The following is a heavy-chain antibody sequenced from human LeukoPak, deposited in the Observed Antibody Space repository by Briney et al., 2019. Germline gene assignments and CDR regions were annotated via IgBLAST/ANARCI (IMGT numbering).Heavy chain of an antibody. Sequence: ASVKVSCKASGYTFTGYYMHWVRQAPGQGLEWMGWINPNSGGTNYAQKFQGRVTMTRDTSISTAYMELSRLRSDDTAVYYCARSRYGGNSNWFDSWGQGTLVTVSS. CDR2: INPNSGGT. D-gene: IGHD4-23*01. V-gene: IGHV1-2*02. CDR3: ARSRYGGNSNWFDS. CDR1: GYTFTGYY. J-gene: IGHJ5*01.